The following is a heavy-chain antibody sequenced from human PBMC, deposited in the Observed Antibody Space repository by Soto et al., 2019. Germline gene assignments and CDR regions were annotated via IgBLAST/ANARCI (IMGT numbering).Heavy chain of an antibody. V-gene: IGHV4-34*01. D-gene: IGHD3-3*01. CDR2: INHSGIT. Sequence: APQTLSLTWAVYGGSFSDYYGTWIRQSPGKGLEWIGEINHSGITYYNPSLKSRVTISVDTSKNQFSLKLRSVTAADTPVYYCARGWLEWFLLGDRLDVRGQGTTVPGSS. CDR3: ARGWLEWFLLGDRLDV. CDR1: GGSFSDYY. J-gene: IGHJ6*02.